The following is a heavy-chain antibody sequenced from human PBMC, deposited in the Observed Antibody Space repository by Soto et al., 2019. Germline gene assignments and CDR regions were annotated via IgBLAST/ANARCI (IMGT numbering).Heavy chain of an antibody. CDR3: AKDRRGSGRLGVFDY. Sequence: GGSLRLSCAASGFTFSSYAMSWVRQAPGKGLEWISAISGSGGSTFYADSVKGRFTISRDNSKNTLYLQMNSLRAEDTAVYYCAKDRRGSGRLGVFDYWGQGTLVTVSS. CDR2: ISGSGGST. V-gene: IGHV3-23*01. CDR1: GFTFSSYA. D-gene: IGHD3-10*01. J-gene: IGHJ4*02.